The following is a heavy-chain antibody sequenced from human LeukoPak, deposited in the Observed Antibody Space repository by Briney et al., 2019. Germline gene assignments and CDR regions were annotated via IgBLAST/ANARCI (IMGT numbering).Heavy chain of an antibody. CDR2: ISGSGGST. D-gene: IGHD2-21*02. J-gene: IGHJ4*02. Sequence: GGSLRLSCAASGFTFSSYWMHWVRQAPGKGLEWVSAISGSGGSTYYADSVKGRFTISRDNSKNTLYLQMNSLRAEDTAVYYCAKGPLPYCGGDCPFDYWGQGTLVTVSS. CDR3: AKGPLPYCGGDCPFDY. CDR1: GFTFSSYW. V-gene: IGHV3-23*01.